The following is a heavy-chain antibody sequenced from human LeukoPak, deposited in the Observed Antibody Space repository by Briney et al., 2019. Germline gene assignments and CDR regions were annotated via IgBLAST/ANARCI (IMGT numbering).Heavy chain of an antibody. Sequence: GGSLRLSCAVSGLTFSSSWMDWVRQAPGKGLEWVASINPDGNKKYSADSVKGRFTISRDNAENSLYLQMNSLRAEDTALYYCAKEIRYSSGWYGGLDYWGQGTLVTVSS. J-gene: IGHJ4*02. V-gene: IGHV3-7*03. CDR2: INPDGNKK. D-gene: IGHD6-19*01. CDR3: AKEIRYSSGWYGGLDY. CDR1: GLTFSSSW.